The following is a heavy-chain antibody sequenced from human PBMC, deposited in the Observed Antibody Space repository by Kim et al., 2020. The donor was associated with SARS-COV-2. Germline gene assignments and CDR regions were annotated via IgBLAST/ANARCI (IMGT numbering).Heavy chain of an antibody. CDR2: INPDGSDK. Sequence: GGSLRLSCEASGFTFSTSSMTWVRRAPGKGLEWVAAINPDGSDKSYADSVKGRFTISRDNFKNSLYLQMNSLRVEDTAVYYCARDPAYGALDYWGQGTLVTVSS. J-gene: IGHJ4*02. CDR1: GFTFSTSS. D-gene: IGHD2-21*01. CDR3: ARDPAYGALDY. V-gene: IGHV3-7*03.